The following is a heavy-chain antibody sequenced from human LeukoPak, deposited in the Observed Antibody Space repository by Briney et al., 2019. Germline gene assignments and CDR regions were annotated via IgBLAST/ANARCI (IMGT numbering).Heavy chain of an antibody. V-gene: IGHV1-24*01. Sequence: ASVKVSCKVSGYTLTELSMHWVRQAPGKGLEWMGGLDPEDGETIYAQKFQGRVTMTEDTSTDTAYMELSSLRSEDTAVYYCATNYDSSGYSDLDIWGQGTMVTVSS. J-gene: IGHJ3*02. D-gene: IGHD3-22*01. CDR3: ATNYDSSGYSDLDI. CDR2: LDPEDGET. CDR1: GYTLTELS.